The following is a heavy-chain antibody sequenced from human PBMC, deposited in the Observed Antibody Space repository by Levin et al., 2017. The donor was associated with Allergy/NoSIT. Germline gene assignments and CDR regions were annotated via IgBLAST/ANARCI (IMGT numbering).Heavy chain of an antibody. CDR2: MNPNSGNT. CDR1: GYTFTSYD. V-gene: IGHV1-8*01. J-gene: IGHJ4*02. D-gene: IGHD1-26*01. CDR3: ARGFQKGGSYFR. Sequence: ASVKVSCKASGYTFTSYDINWVRQATGQGLEWMGWMNPNSGNTGYAQKFRGRVTMTRNTSISTAYMELSSLRSEDTAVYYCARGFQKGGSYFRWGQGTLVTVSS.